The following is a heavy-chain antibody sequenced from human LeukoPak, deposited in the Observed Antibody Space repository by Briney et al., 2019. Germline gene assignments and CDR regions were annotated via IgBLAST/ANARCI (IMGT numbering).Heavy chain of an antibody. CDR2: IYYSGST. CDR3: ARGDWRDYFDY. CDR1: GGSISSYY. Sequence: KSSETLSLTCTVSGGSISSYYWSWIRQPPGKGLEWIGYIYYSGSTNYNPSLKSRVTISVDASKNQFSLKLSSVTAADTAVYYCARGDWRDYFDYWGQGTLVTVSS. J-gene: IGHJ4*02. D-gene: IGHD1-1*01. V-gene: IGHV4-59*01.